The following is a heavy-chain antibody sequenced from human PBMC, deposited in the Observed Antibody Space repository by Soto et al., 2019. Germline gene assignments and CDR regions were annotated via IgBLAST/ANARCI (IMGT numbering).Heavy chain of an antibody. CDR2: INHSGRS. D-gene: IGHD2-2*01. Sequence: NPSETLSLTCAVNGGSFSGYYWSWVRQSPGKGLEWIGEINHSGRSNLNPSLTSRLSTSVDTSKNHFTLTLTSVTAADTAVYYCARGPRCINTSSSNDYYHFGLDVWGQGTTVTVSS. CDR1: GGSFSGYY. J-gene: IGHJ6*02. CDR3: ARGPRCINTSSSNDYYHFGLDV. V-gene: IGHV4-34*01.